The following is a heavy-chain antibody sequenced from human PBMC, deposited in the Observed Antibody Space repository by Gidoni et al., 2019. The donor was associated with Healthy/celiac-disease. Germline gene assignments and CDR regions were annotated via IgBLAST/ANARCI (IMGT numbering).Heavy chain of an antibody. D-gene: IGHD6-13*01. V-gene: IGHV3-30*18. J-gene: IGHJ6*02. CDR1: GFTFSSYG. Sequence: QVQLVESGGGVVQPGRSLRLSCAASGFTFSSYGMHWVRQAPGKGLEWVAVISYDGSNKYYADSVKGRFTISRDNSKNTLYLQMNSLRAEDTAVYYCAKDISAAGDPLLVNYYYYGMDVWGQGTTVTVSS. CDR3: AKDISAAGDPLLVNYYYYGMDV. CDR2: ISYDGSNK.